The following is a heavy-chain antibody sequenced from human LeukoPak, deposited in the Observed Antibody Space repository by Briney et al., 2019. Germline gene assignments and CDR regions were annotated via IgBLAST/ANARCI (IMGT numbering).Heavy chain of an antibody. J-gene: IGHJ5*02. D-gene: IGHD4-17*01. CDR1: GGSFSGCY. V-gene: IGHV4-34*01. CDR2: INHSGST. CDR3: ARLTTVTTGA. Sequence: PSETLSLTCAVYGGSFSGCYWSWIRQPPGKGLEWIGEINHSGSTNYNPSLKSRVTISVDTSKNQFSLKVTSVTAADTAVYYCARLTTVTTGAWGQGTLVTVSS.